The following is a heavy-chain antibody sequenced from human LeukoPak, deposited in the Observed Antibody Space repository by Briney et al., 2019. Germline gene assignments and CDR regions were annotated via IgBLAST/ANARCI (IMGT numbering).Heavy chain of an antibody. J-gene: IGHJ4*02. V-gene: IGHV3-7*01. Sequence: PGGPLRLSCAASGLTFSNYWMYWVRQAPGKGLEWVAHINQDGSKEYYMDSVKARFTISRDNAKNSLSLQMNSLRAEDTAVYYCVRDGGVSGYDLLDYWGQGTLVTVSS. CDR3: VRDGGVSGYDLLDY. CDR2: INQDGSKE. D-gene: IGHD5-12*01. CDR1: GLTFSNYW.